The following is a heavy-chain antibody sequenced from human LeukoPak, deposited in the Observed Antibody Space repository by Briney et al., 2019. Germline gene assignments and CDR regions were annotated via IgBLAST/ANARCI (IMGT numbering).Heavy chain of an antibody. Sequence: SETLSLTCTVSGGSISSHYWGWIRQPPGKGLEWIGYIYYSGSTNYNPSLKSRVNISVDTSKNQFSLKLSSVTAADTAVYYCARAYTIRVLGFDYWGQGTLVTVSS. CDR3: ARAYTIRVLGFDY. V-gene: IGHV4-59*11. D-gene: IGHD3-16*01. CDR2: IYYSGST. J-gene: IGHJ4*02. CDR1: GGSISSHY.